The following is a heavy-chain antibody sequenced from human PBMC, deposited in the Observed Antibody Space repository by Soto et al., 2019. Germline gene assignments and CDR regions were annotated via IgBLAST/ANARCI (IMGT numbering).Heavy chain of an antibody. J-gene: IGHJ4*02. V-gene: IGHV3-30*04. CDR3: ARGPESGDF. CDR2: ISYDGSEK. Sequence: QVQLVESGGGVVQPRRSLRLSCATSGFTFSTFSMHWVRQAPGKGLEWVAHISYDGSEKDYADSVKGRFTISRDNSDNTLFLQMNSLTSEDTGVYYCARGPESGDFWGQGTLVTVPS. CDR1: GFTFSTFS. D-gene: IGHD1-26*01.